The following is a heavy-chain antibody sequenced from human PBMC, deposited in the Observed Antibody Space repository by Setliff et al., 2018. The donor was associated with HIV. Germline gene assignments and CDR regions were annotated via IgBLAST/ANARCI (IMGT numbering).Heavy chain of an antibody. D-gene: IGHD3-22*01. J-gene: IGHJ4*02. CDR3: ARAAYGYDSSGYFFDY. Sequence: ASVKVSCKASGYTFSRYAMHWVRQAPGQRLEWMGWINAGNGNTKYSQKFQGRVSIARDTSASTAYMELSSLRSEDTAVYYCARAAYGYDSSGYFFDYWGQGTLVTVSS. V-gene: IGHV1-3*01. CDR1: GYTFSRYA. CDR2: INAGNGNT.